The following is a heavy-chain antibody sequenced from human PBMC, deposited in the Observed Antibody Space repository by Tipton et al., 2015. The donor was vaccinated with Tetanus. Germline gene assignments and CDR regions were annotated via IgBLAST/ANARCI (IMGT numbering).Heavy chain of an antibody. J-gene: IGHJ4*02. D-gene: IGHD3-22*01. CDR3: ARFSYDSGGFYSYFDH. CDR1: GDSISGYY. CDR2: FYYSGST. V-gene: IGHV4-59*01. Sequence: TLSLTCTVSGDSISGYYWNWIRQPPGKGLEWIGYFYYSGSTNYNPSLKSRLTISMDTSNDQLSLRLTSVTAADTAIYYCARFSYDSGGFYSYFDHWGRGTLVTVSS.